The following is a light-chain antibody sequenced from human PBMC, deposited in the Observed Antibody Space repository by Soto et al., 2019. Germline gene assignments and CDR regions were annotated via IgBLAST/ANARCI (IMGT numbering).Light chain of an antibody. CDR1: QSVSRW. V-gene: IGKV1-5*01. Sequence: DIPMTQSPSTLSASVGDRVTISCRASQSVSRWLAWYQQKPGKAPKIMIYDASILQSGVPPRFSGSGSGAECTLTISSLQPDDAATYHCQQYNGFSHTFGQGTKVDIK. CDR2: DAS. CDR3: QQYNGFSHT. J-gene: IGKJ2*01.